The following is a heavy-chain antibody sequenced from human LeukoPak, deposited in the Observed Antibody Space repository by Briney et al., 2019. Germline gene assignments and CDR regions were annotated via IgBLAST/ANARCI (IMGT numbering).Heavy chain of an antibody. J-gene: IGHJ4*02. CDR3: ATDMVREYDY. V-gene: IGHV3-23*01. D-gene: IGHD3-10*01. Sequence: SGGSLRLSCAASGFTVSSNYMSWVRQAPGKGLEWVSTFTGSGDTTYYADSVKGRFTISRDNSKKKLYLQMNSLRAEDTAIYYCATDMVREYDYWGQGTLVTVSS. CDR2: FTGSGDTT. CDR1: GFTVSSNY.